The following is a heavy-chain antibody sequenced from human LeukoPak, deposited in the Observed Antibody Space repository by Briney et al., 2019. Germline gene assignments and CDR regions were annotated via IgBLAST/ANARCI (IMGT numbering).Heavy chain of an antibody. Sequence: SETLSLTCTVSGGSISSYYWSWIRQPPGKGLEWIGYIYYSGSTNYNPSLKSRVTISVDTSKNQFSLELSSVTAADTAVYYCASNPGIAVAGDYFDYWGQGTLVTVSS. D-gene: IGHD6-19*01. V-gene: IGHV4-59*01. CDR3: ASNPGIAVAGDYFDY. CDR2: IYYSGST. J-gene: IGHJ4*02. CDR1: GGSISSYY.